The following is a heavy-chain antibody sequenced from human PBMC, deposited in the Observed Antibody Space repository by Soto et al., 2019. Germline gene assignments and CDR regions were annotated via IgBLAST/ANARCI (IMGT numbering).Heavy chain of an antibody. CDR1: GYTFTSYG. Sequence: QVHLVQSGAEVKKPGASVKVSCKASGYTFTSYGITWVRQAPGQGLEWMGWISAHNGNTDYAQKRQGRGIVTRDASTSTAYLELRSLISDDTAVYYCARGRYGDYWGQGARVTVSS. CDR2: ISAHNGNT. V-gene: IGHV1-18*01. D-gene: IGHD1-1*01. J-gene: IGHJ4*02. CDR3: ARGRYGDY.